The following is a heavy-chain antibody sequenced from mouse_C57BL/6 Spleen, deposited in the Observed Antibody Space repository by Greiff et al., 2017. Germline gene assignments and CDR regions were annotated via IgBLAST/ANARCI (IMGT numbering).Heavy chain of an antibody. J-gene: IGHJ4*01. V-gene: IGHV1-81*01. CDR1: GYTFTSYG. Sequence: VKLVESGAELARPGASVKLSCKASGYTFTSYGISWVKQRTGQGLEWIGEIYPRSGNTYYNEKFKGKATLTADKSSSTAYMELRSLTSEDSAVYFCAERHSSGYGAMDYWGQGTSVTVSS. D-gene: IGHD3-2*02. CDR2: IYPRSGNT. CDR3: AERHSSGYGAMDY.